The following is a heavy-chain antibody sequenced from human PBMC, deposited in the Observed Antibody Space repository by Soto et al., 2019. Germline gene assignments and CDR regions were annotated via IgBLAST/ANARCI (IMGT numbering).Heavy chain of an antibody. CDR2: IYYSGST. J-gene: IGHJ4*02. CDR1: GGSISSYY. Sequence: QVQLQESGPGLVKPSETLSLTCTVSGGSISSYYWSWIRQPPGKGLEWIGYIYYSGSTNYNPSLRSRVTISVDTSKNQFSLKMSSVTAADTAVYYCARTSKTGTNDYWGQGTLVTVSS. CDR3: ARTSKTGTNDY. D-gene: IGHD1-1*01. V-gene: IGHV4-59*01.